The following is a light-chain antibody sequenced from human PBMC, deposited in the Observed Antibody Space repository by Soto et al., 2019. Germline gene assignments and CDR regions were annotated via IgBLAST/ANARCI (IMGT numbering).Light chain of an antibody. CDR2: DTS. Sequence: EIVLTQSPATLSASPGKRATLSCRASQSVSSNLAWYQQKPGQAPRLLIYDTSTRATDIPARFSGSGSGTEFTLTISSLQSEDFAVYYCQHYNIWPHMLAFGGGTKVEI. CDR1: QSVSSN. CDR3: QHYNIWPHMLA. J-gene: IGKJ4*01. V-gene: IGKV3-15*01.